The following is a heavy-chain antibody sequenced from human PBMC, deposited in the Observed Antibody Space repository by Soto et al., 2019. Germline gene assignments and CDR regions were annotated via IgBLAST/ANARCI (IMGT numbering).Heavy chain of an antibody. CDR3: ARVPIGYCSSTSCHDAFDI. D-gene: IGHD2-2*01. Sequence: LSETPALSCAVSGGCISSGGYSWGWIRQPPGKGLEWIGYIYHSGSTYYNPSLKSRVTISVDRSKNQFSLKLSSVTAAATAVYYCARVPIGYCSSTSCHDAFDIWGQGTKGT. CDR2: IYHSGST. J-gene: IGHJ3*02. CDR1: GGCISSGGYS. V-gene: IGHV4-30-2*01.